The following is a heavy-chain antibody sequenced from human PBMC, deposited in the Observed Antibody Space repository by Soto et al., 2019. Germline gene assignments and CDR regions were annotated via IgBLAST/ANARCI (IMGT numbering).Heavy chain of an antibody. J-gene: IGHJ4*02. D-gene: IGHD6-19*01. CDR1: GGSFSGYY. V-gene: IGHV4-34*01. CDR3: AGGRYSSGWSNY. Sequence: PSETLSLTCAVYGGSFSGYYWSWIRQPPGKGLEWSGEINHSGSTNYNPALKSRVTISVDTSKNQFSLKLSAVTAADTAVYYCAGGRYSSGWSNYWGQGTLVTVS. CDR2: INHSGST.